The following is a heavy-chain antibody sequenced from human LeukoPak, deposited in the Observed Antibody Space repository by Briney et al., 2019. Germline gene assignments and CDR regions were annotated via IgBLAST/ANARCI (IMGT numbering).Heavy chain of an antibody. CDR2: ISGNGGST. CDR3: AKGPTGTRFDY. CDR1: GFTFCSYA. D-gene: IGHD1-7*01. V-gene: IGHV3-23*01. J-gene: IGHJ4*02. Sequence: GGSLRLSCAASGFTFCSYAVSWVRQAPGKGLEWVSAISGNGGSTYYADSVKGRFTISRDNSKDTLYLQMNSLRAEDTAVYYCAKGPTGTRFDYWGQGTLVTVSS.